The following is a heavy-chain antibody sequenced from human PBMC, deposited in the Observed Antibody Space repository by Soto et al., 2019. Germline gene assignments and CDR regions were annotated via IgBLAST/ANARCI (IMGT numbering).Heavy chain of an antibody. Sequence: QVQLQESGPGLVKPSQTLSLTCTVSGGSISSGDYYWSWIRQPPGKGLEWIGYIYYSGSTYYNPSLKSRVTISVDTSKNQFSLKLSSVTAADTAVYYCARDLVVSSTVRGEYGMDVWGQGTTVTVSS. V-gene: IGHV4-30-4*01. CDR1: GGSISSGDYY. CDR3: ARDLVVSSTVRGEYGMDV. J-gene: IGHJ6*02. CDR2: IYYSGST. D-gene: IGHD3-10*01.